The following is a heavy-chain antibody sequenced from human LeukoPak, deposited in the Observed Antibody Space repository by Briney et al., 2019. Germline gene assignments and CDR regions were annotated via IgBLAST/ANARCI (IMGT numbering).Heavy chain of an antibody. V-gene: IGHV4-39*07. CDR1: GGSISTGNCF. CDR3: ARARYSNGHDAFDI. D-gene: IGHD4-11*01. Sequence: SETLSLTCTVSGGSISTGNCFWGWIRQPPGKGLEWIGSVYYSETYYNASLRGRVTISLDTSKDQFSLKLSSLTAADTAVYYCARARYSNGHDAFDIWGQGTMVTVSS. J-gene: IGHJ3*02. CDR2: VYYSET.